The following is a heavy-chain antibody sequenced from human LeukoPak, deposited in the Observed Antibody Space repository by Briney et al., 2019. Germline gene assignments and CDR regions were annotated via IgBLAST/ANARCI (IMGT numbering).Heavy chain of an antibody. CDR1: GFTFSRYS. CDR3: TTDPSHYSAIFQKGQ. J-gene: IGHJ4*01. CDR2: IRKYTDVGTQ. D-gene: IGHD4-11*01. V-gene: IGHV3-15*01. Sequence: RPGGSLRLSCAASGFTFSRYSMSWVRQAPGKGLEWVGRIRKYTDVGTQDSAAPVKGRFRPSKDDSKNTLYLQMNSLKVENTGMYYCTTDPSHYSAIFQKGQWGEGTPVSVSS.